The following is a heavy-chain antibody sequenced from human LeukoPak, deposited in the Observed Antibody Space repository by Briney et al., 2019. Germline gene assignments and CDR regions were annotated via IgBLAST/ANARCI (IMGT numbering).Heavy chain of an antibody. CDR2: LSGRSGTT. CDR3: AKTSLSDPSGHYYYMDV. V-gene: IGHV3-23*01. Sequence: GGSLRLSCVASGFTFTSSAMSWVRQAPGKGLEWVSALSGRSGTTYYADSVKARFTISRDNSQNTVSLQLNNLRIEDTALYYCAKTSLSDPSGHYYYMDVWGKGTTVTVSS. D-gene: IGHD3-3*01. J-gene: IGHJ6*03. CDR1: GFTFTSSA.